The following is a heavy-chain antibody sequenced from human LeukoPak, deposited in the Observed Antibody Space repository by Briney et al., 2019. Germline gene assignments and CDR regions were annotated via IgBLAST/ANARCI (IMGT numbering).Heavy chain of an antibody. CDR1: GFTFRNHW. V-gene: IGHV3-74*01. J-gene: IGHJ4*02. Sequence: GGSLRLSCAASGFTFRNHWMHWVRQAPGKGLVWVSHINGDGSSATYADSVKGRFTISRDNAKNTLYPQMNSLRAEDTAVYYCVRGGFGSGLDYWGQGTLVTVSS. CDR3: VRGGFGSGLDY. CDR2: INGDGSSA. D-gene: IGHD6-19*01.